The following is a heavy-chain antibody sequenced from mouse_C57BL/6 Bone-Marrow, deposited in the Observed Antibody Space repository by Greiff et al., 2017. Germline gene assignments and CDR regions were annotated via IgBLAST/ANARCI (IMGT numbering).Heavy chain of an antibody. CDR2: IDPANGNP. Sequence: VQLQQSVAELVRPGASVKLSCTASGFNIKNTYMHWVKQRPDQSLEWIGRIDPANGNPKYAPMFPGKATVTADTTSNTAYLQLSSLTAEDTAIYYCARGITTGVATPDWFAYWGQGTLVTVSA. CDR1: GFNIKNTY. D-gene: IGHD1-1*01. V-gene: IGHV14-3*01. J-gene: IGHJ3*01. CDR3: ARGITTGVATPDWFAY.